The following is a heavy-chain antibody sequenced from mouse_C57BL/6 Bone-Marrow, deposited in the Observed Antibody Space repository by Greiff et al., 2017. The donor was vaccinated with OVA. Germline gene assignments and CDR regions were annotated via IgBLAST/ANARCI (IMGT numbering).Heavy chain of an antibody. CDR2: IDPENGDT. V-gene: IGHV14-4*01. CDR3: AELYYYGSSYGFAY. J-gene: IGHJ3*01. D-gene: IGHD1-1*01. Sequence: EVQLQQSGAELVRPGASVKLSCTASGFNIKDDYMHWVKQRPEQGLEWIGWIDPENGDTEYASKFQGKATITADTSSNTAYLQLSSLTSEDSAVYFCAELYYYGSSYGFAYWGQGTLVTVSA. CDR1: GFNIKDDY.